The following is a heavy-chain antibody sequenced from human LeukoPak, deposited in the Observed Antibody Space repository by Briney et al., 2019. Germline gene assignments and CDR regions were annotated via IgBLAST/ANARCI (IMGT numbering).Heavy chain of an antibody. CDR3: ARGVGAAAGLYYYYGMDV. Sequence: PSETLSLTCAVYGGSFSGYYWSWIRQPPGKGLEWIGEINHSGSTNYNPSLKSRVTISVDTSKNQFSLKLSSVTAADTAVYYCARGVGAAAGLYYYYGMDVRGQGTTVTVSS. J-gene: IGHJ6*02. D-gene: IGHD6-13*01. CDR1: GGSFSGYY. CDR2: INHSGST. V-gene: IGHV4-34*01.